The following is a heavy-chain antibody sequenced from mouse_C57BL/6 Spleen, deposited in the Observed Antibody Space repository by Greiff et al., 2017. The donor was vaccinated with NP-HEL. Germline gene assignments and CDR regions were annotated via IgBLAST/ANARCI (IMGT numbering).Heavy chain of an antibody. CDR1: GYTFTSYW. V-gene: IGHV1-55*01. CDR3: ATQDFFPTERTYYAMDY. Sequence: VQLQQPGAELVKPGASVKMSCKASGYTFTSYWITWVKQRPGQGLEWIGDIYPGSGSTNYNEKFKSKATLTVDTSSSTAYMQLSSLTSEDSAVYYCATQDFFPTERTYYAMDYWGQGTSVTVSS. J-gene: IGHJ4*01. CDR2: IYPGSGST.